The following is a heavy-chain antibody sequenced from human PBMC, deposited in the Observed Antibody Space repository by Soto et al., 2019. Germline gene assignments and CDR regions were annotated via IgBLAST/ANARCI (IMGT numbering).Heavy chain of an antibody. CDR3: ARMATILGSAFDI. V-gene: IGHV1-69*01. D-gene: IGHD5-12*01. J-gene: IGHJ3*02. CDR1: GGTFSSYA. CDR2: IIPIFGTA. Sequence: VKVSCKASGGTFSSYAIGWVRQAPGQGLEWMGGIIPIFGTANYAQKFQGRVTITADESTSTAYMELSSLRSEDTAVYYCARMATILGSAFDIWGQGTMVTVSS.